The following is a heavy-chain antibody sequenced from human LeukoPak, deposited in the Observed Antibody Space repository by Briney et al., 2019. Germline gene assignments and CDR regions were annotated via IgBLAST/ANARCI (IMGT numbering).Heavy chain of an antibody. V-gene: IGHV3-21*01. D-gene: IGHD3-10*01. CDR3: AKDGSSGYYYGSGRFRWFDP. J-gene: IGHJ5*02. Sequence: GGSLRLSCAASGFTFSSYGMHWVRQAPGKGLEWVSSISSGSTYIYYADSVKGRFTISRDNAKNSLYLQMNSLRAEDTAVYYCAKDGSSGYYYGSGRFRWFDPWGQGTLVTVSS. CDR1: GFTFSSYG. CDR2: ISSGSTYI.